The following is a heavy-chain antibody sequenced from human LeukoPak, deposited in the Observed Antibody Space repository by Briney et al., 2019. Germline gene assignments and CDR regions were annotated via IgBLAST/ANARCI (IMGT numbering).Heavy chain of an antibody. J-gene: IGHJ4*02. CDR1: GFTFPNYW. Sequence: GGSLRLSCAASGFTFPNYWMSWVRQAPGKGLEWVANIRQDGSEKFYVDSVKGRFTISRDNAKNSLYLQMNSLRAEDTAVYYCASIYCSGGSCYSRGDYWGQGTLVTVSS. CDR3: ASIYCSGGSCYSRGDY. CDR2: IRQDGSEK. V-gene: IGHV3-7*01. D-gene: IGHD2-15*01.